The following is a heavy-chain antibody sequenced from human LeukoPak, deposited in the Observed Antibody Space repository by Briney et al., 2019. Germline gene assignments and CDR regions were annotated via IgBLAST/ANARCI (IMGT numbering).Heavy chain of an antibody. CDR2: ISFDGTNK. D-gene: IGHD5-18*01. Sequence: GGSLRLSCAASGFTVSSNYMSWVRQAPGKGLEWMAFISFDGTNKYFAESVKGRLTISRDNSKNTVYLQMNSLRVEDTAVYYCAGALHGYSNGLFDFWGQGTLVTVSS. CDR3: AGALHGYSNGLFDF. J-gene: IGHJ4*02. V-gene: IGHV3-30-3*01. CDR1: GFTVSSNY.